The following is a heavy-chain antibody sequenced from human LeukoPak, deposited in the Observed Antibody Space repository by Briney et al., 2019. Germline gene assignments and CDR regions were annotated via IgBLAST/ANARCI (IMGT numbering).Heavy chain of an antibody. CDR2: IYYSGST. V-gene: IGHV4-39*01. CDR1: GGSIGRSSYF. J-gene: IGHJ4*02. D-gene: IGHD5-24*01. Sequence: SETLSLTCSVSGGSIGRSSYFWGWIRQPPGKGPEWIGSIYYSGSTYYNPSLRRRVTISVDTSKNQFSLKFSSVTAADTAIYYCARVFELATIRKLYYFDHWGQGTLVTVSS. CDR3: ARVFELATIRKLYYFDH.